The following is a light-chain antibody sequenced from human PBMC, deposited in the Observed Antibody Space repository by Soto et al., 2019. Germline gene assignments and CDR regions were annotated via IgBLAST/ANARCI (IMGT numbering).Light chain of an antibody. CDR2: DPF. CDR3: LQDYNYPFT. V-gene: IGKV1-6*01. CDR1: QGVSNA. Sequence: AIQMTQSPSSLSASVGDRVTITCRASQGVSNALAWYQQKPGKAPKLLIYDPFSLESGVPSRFSGSGSGTDFTLTISSLQSEDIATYYCLQDYNYPFTFGQGTKVEIK. J-gene: IGKJ2*01.